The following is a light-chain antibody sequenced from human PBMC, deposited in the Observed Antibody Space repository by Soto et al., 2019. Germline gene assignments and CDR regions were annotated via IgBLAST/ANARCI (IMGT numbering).Light chain of an antibody. Sequence: EIVLTQSPATLSLSPGERATLSCGASQSVRTVLAWYQQKPGQAPRLLIYDASTRATGVPARFSGSGSGTDFTLTLRNLESEDFGVYYCQQRTDWPTIPFGQGTRLDIK. CDR3: QQRTDWPTIP. CDR1: QSVRTV. V-gene: IGKV3-11*01. CDR2: DAS. J-gene: IGKJ5*01.